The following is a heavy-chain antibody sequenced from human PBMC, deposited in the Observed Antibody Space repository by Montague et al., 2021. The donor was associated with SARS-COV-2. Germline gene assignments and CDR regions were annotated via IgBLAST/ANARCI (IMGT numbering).Heavy chain of an antibody. V-gene: IGHV4-59*08. CDR3: ARGKEGYTSSWYLDY. J-gene: IGHJ4*02. CDR1: GGSISSYY. CDR2: IYYSGST. Sequence: SETLSLTCTVSGGSISSYYWSWIRQPPGRALEWIGYIYYSGSTNXXPSLKSQVTISVDTSKNQFSLKLSSVTAADTAVYYCARGKEGYTSSWYLDYWGQGTLVTVSS. D-gene: IGHD6-13*01.